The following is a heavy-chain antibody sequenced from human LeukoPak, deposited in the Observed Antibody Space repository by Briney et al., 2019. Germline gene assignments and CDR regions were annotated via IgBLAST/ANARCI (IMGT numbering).Heavy chain of an antibody. CDR1: GFTFSSYG. V-gene: IGHV3-33*01. Sequence: GGSLRLSCAASGFTFSSYGMHWVRQAPGKGLEWVAVIWYDGSNKYYADSVKGRFTISRDNSKNTLYLQMNSLRAEDTAVYYCARARPGIAVADYYFDYWGQGTLVTVPS. J-gene: IGHJ4*02. CDR2: IWYDGSNK. D-gene: IGHD6-19*01. CDR3: ARARPGIAVADYYFDY.